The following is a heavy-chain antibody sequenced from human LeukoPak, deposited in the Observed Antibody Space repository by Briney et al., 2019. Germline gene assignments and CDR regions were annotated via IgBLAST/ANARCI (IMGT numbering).Heavy chain of an antibody. CDR2: ISWNSGSI. CDR3: AKERDSYGPFDY. J-gene: IGHJ4*02. CDR1: GFTFDDYA. D-gene: IGHD5-18*01. V-gene: IGHV3-9*01. Sequence: GGSLRLSCAASGFTFDDYAMHWVRQAPGKGLEWVSGISWNSGSIGYADSVKGRFTISRDNAKNSLYLQMNSLRAEDTALYYCAKERDSYGPFDYWGQGTLVTVSS.